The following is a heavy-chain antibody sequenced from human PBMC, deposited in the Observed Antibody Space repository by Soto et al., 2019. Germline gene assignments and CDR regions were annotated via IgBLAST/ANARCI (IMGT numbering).Heavy chain of an antibody. CDR2: IYYSGST. CDR3: ARGRVDRMRWYFDL. CDR1: GGSISSYY. Sequence: QVQLQESGPGLVKPSETLSLTCTVSGGSISSYYWSWIRQPPGKGLEWIGYIYYSGSTNYNPSLKSRVTISVDTSKNQFSLKLSSVTATDTAVYYCARGRVDRMRWYFDLWGRGTLVTVSS. J-gene: IGHJ2*01. D-gene: IGHD2-15*01. V-gene: IGHV4-59*01.